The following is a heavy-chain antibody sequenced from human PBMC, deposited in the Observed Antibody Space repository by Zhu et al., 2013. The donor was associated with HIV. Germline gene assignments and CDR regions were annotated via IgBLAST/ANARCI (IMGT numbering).Heavy chain of an antibody. V-gene: IGHV1-2*02. CDR1: GYTFTGYY. CDR2: INPNSGGT. D-gene: IGHD2-21*02. CDR3: ARRSTVVTPDGAFDI. J-gene: IGHJ3*02. Sequence: QVQLVQSGAEVKKPGASVKVSCKASGYTFTGYYMHWVRQAPGQGLEWMGWINPNSGGTNYAQKFQGRVTMTRDTSISTAYMELSRLRSDDTAVYYCARRSTVVTPDGAFDIWGQGTMVTVSS.